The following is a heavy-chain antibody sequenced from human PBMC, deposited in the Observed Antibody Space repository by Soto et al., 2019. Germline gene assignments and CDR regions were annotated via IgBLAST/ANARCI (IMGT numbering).Heavy chain of an antibody. Sequence: GGSLRLMCAASGLTFCSYAMSWVRKAPGKGLERLSAIGGSGGSTYYADAVKGRFTISRDKSKNTLYLQSNSRRAEDTAVYYCAKTSNRWYYDSSGYYVDYWGQGTRVTVAS. CDR3: AKTSNRWYYDSSGYYVDY. D-gene: IGHD3-22*01. V-gene: IGHV3-23*01. J-gene: IGHJ4*02. CDR1: GLTFCSYA. CDR2: IGGSGGST.